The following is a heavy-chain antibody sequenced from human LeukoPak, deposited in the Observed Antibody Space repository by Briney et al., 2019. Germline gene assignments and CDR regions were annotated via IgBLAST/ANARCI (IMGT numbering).Heavy chain of an antibody. CDR3: AGSHYYDSSGYYYQHLDY. CDR2: INPSGGST. D-gene: IGHD3-22*01. V-gene: IGHV1-46*01. J-gene: IGHJ4*02. CDR1: GYTLTSYY. Sequence: ASVKVSCKASGYTLTSYYMHWVRQAPGQGLEWMGIINPSGGSTSYAQKFQGRVTMTRDTSTSTVYMELSSLRSEDTAVYYCAGSHYYDSSGYYYQHLDYWGQGTLVTVSS.